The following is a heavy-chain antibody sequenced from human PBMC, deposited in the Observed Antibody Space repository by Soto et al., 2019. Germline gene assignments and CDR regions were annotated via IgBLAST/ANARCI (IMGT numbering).Heavy chain of an antibody. CDR1: GGSFSGYY. CDR3: ASMADGSEYYMDV. V-gene: IGHV4-34*01. Sequence: SETLSLTCAVYGGSFSGYYWSWIRQPPGKGLEWIGEINHSGSTNYNPSLKSRVTISVDTSKNQFSLKLSSVTAADTAVYYCASMADGSEYYMDVWGKGTTVTVSS. CDR2: INHSGST. J-gene: IGHJ6*03.